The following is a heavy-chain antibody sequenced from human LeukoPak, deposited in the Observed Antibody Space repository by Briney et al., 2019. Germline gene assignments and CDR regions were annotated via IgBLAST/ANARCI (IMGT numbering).Heavy chain of an antibody. V-gene: IGHV6-1*01. CDR2: TYYRSKWYN. D-gene: IGHD6-25*01. CDR1: GDSVSTNSAA. Sequence: SQTLSLTCAISGDSVSTNSAAWKWIRQSPSRGLEWLGRTYYRSKWYNDYAESVKSRISINPDTSKNQFSLQLNSVTPEDTAVYYCARGRAAYYGMDVWGQGTTVTVSS. CDR3: ARGRAAYYGMDV. J-gene: IGHJ6*02.